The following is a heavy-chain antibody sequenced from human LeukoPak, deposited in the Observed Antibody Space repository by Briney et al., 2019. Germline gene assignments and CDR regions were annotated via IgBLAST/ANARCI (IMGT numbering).Heavy chain of an antibody. D-gene: IGHD3-10*01. CDR2: ISFDESNK. CDR1: GLTFSRYG. J-gene: IGHJ4*02. CDR3: AKDKSMARGIISDYFDY. Sequence: GRSLRLSCAASGLTFSRYGVHWVRQAPGKGLEWVASISFDESNKYTADSVKGRFTVSRDNSKNILYLQMNSLRAEDTAVYYCAKDKSMARGIISDYFDYWGQGTLVTVSS. V-gene: IGHV3-30*18.